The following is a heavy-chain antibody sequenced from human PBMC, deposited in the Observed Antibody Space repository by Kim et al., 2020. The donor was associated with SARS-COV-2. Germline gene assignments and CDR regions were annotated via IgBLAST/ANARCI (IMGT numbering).Heavy chain of an antibody. D-gene: IGHD6-19*01. V-gene: IGHV5-10-1*01. CDR2: IDPSDSYT. J-gene: IGHJ2*01. CDR1: GYSFTSYW. Sequence: GESLKISCKGSGYSFTSYWISWVHQMPGKGLEWMGRIDPSDSYTNYSPSFQGHVTISADKSISTAYLQWSSLKASDTAMYYCARLAVEPYWYFDLWGRGTLVTVSS. CDR3: ARLAVEPYWYFDL.